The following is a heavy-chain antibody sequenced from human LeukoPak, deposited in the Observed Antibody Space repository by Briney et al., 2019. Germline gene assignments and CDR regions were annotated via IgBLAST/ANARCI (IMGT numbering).Heavy chain of an antibody. J-gene: IGHJ3*02. CDR1: GFTFSSYS. D-gene: IGHD4/OR15-4a*01. CDR2: ISSSSSTI. Sequence: PGGSLRLSCAASGFTFSSYSMNWVRQAPGKGLERVSYISSSSSTIYYADSVKGRFTISRDNSKNTLYLQMNSLRAEDTAVYYCARDGDGLYDAFDIWGQGTMVTVSS. V-gene: IGHV3-48*01. CDR3: ARDGDGLYDAFDI.